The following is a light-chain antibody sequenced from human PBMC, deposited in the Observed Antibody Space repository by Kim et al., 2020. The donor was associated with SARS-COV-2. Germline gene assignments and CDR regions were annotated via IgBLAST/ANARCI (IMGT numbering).Light chain of an antibody. CDR1: QGISSY. J-gene: IGKJ4*01. Sequence: SASVGDRVTITCRASQGISSYLAWYHQKPGKAPKLLIYAASTLQSGVPSRFSGSGSGTDFTLTISSLQPQDFATYYCQQLNSYPLTFGGGTKLEIK. CDR2: AAS. V-gene: IGKV1-9*01. CDR3: QQLNSYPLT.